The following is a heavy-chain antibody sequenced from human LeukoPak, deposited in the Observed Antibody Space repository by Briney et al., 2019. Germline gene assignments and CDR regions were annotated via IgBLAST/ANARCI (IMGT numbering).Heavy chain of an antibody. CDR2: IYYSGST. V-gene: IGHV4-39*07. D-gene: IGHD3-16*01. J-gene: IGHJ6*03. Sequence: KTSETLSLTCTVSGGSISSSSYYWGWIRQPPGKGLEWIGSIYYSGSTYYNPSLKSRVTISVNTSKNQFSLKLSSVTAADTAVYYCARVLLPFWGDYYYYMDVWGKGTTVTVSS. CDR3: ARVLLPFWGDYYYYMDV. CDR1: GGSISSSSYY.